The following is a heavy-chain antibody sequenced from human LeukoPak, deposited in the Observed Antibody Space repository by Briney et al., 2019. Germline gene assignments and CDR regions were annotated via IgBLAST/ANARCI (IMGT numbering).Heavy chain of an antibody. D-gene: IGHD3-10*01. CDR3: AKDAQGQVRGGIYFDF. CDR2: MSGSGSST. J-gene: IGHJ4*02. V-gene: IGHV3-23*01. CDR1: GFTFKTYA. Sequence: GGSLRLSCAASGFTFKTYAMNWVRQVPGKGPEWVSSMSGSGSSTDYADSVKGRFTISRDNSKNTLYLQMNSLRAEDTALYYCAKDAQGQVRGGIYFDFWGQGSLVTVSS.